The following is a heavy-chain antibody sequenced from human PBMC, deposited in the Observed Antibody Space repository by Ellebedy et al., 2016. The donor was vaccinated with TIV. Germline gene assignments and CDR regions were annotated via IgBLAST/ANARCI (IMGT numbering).Heavy chain of an antibody. CDR2: ISWNSGSI. Sequence: GGSLRLXCAASGFTFDDYAMHWVRQAPGKGLEWVSGISWNSGSIGYADSVKGRFTISRDNAKNSLYLQMNSLRAEDTALYYCAKDQGPNYYYGMDVWGQGTTVTVSS. V-gene: IGHV3-9*01. J-gene: IGHJ6*02. CDR1: GFTFDDYA. CDR3: AKDQGPNYYYGMDV.